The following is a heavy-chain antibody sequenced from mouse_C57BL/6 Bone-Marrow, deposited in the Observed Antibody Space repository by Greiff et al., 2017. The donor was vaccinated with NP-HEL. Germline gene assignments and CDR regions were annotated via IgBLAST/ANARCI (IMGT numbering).Heavy chain of an antibody. Sequence: VQLMESGPGLVQPSQSLSITCTVSGFSLTSYGVHWVRQSPGKGLEWLGVIWRGGSTDYNAAFMSRLSITKDNSKSQVFFKMNSLQADDTAIYYCAKDLSNYAGNYFDYWGQGTTLTVSS. J-gene: IGHJ2*01. D-gene: IGHD2-5*01. CDR1: GFSLTSYG. CDR2: IWRGGST. V-gene: IGHV2-5*01. CDR3: AKDLSNYAGNYFDY.